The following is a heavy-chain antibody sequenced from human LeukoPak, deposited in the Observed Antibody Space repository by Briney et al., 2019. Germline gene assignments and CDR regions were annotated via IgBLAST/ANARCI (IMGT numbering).Heavy chain of an antibody. CDR1: GYSFTNYW. CDR3: ARGSSGWLGGDY. Sequence: GESLLISYKGSGYSFTNYWIAWVRQMPGKGLEWMGIIYPGDSNTRYSQSFQGQVTISADKSISTAYLQWTSLKASDTAMYYCARGSSGWLGGDYWGQRTVVTLSS. V-gene: IGHV5-51*01. CDR2: IYPGDSNT. J-gene: IGHJ4*02. D-gene: IGHD6-19*01.